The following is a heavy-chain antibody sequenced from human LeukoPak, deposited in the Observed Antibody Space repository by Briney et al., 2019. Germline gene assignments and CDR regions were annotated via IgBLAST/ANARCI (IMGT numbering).Heavy chain of an antibody. J-gene: IGHJ5*02. V-gene: IGHV4-4*07. CDR3: ARDDYGDESTWFDP. D-gene: IGHD4-17*01. CDR1: GGSISSYY. CDR2: IYTSGST. Sequence: SETLSLTRTVSGGSISSYYWSWIRQPAGKGLEWIGRIYTSGSTNYNPSLKSRVTMSVDTSKNQFSLKLSSVTAADTAVYYCARDDYGDESTWFDPWGQGTLVTVSS.